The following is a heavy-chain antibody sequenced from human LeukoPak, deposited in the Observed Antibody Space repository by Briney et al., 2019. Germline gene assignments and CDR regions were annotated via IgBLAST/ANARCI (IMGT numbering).Heavy chain of an antibody. Sequence: GGSLRLSCAASGFTFSSYAMSWVRQAPGKGLEWISAISGSGGSTYYADSVKGRFTISRDNSKNTLYLQMNSLRAEDTAVYYCAKDTSSSWFFDYWGQGTLVTVSS. D-gene: IGHD6-13*01. CDR1: GFTFSSYA. J-gene: IGHJ4*02. CDR2: ISGSGGST. V-gene: IGHV3-23*01. CDR3: AKDTSSSWFFDY.